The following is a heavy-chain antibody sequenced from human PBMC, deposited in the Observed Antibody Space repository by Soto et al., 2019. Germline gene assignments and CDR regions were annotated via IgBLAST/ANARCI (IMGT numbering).Heavy chain of an antibody. V-gene: IGHV4-59*01. CDR3: AREAQDYCFDH. Sequence: QVQLQESGPGLVKPSETLTLTCTVSPGSISSSYWSWIRQPPGRGLEWIGQVAYSGTTKYNPSLKSGGSISVSTSKRQCSLRLTSVTAADTAVYYCAREAQDYCFDHWGQGILVTVSS. D-gene: IGHD6-6*01. J-gene: IGHJ5*02. CDR2: VAYSGTT. CDR1: PGSISSSY.